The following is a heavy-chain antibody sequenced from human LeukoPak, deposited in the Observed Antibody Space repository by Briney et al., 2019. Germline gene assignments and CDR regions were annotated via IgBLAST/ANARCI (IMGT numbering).Heavy chain of an antibody. D-gene: IGHD4-23*01. Sequence: SETLSLTCTVSGGSVSSGSYYWRWIRQPPGKGLEWIGYIYYSGSTNYNPSLKSRVTISVDTSKNQFSLKLSSVTAADTAVYYCARGDYGGNLLSDYWGQGTLVTVSS. V-gene: IGHV4-61*01. CDR3: ARGDYGGNLLSDY. CDR2: IYYSGST. J-gene: IGHJ4*02. CDR1: GGSVSSGSYY.